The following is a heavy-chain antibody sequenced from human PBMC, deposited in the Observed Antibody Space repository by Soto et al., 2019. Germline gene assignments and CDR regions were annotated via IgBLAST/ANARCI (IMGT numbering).Heavy chain of an antibody. Sequence: SETLSLTCTVSGGSISSGGYYWSWIRQHPGKGLEWIGYIYYSGSTYYNPSLKSRVTISVDTSKNQFSLKLSSVTAADTAVYYCARDRGLNRGYSYGYGVDYYYYGMDVWGQGTTVTVSS. CDR3: ARDRGLNRGYSYGYGVDYYYYGMDV. D-gene: IGHD5-18*01. CDR1: GGSISSGGYY. V-gene: IGHV4-31*03. CDR2: IYYSGST. J-gene: IGHJ6*02.